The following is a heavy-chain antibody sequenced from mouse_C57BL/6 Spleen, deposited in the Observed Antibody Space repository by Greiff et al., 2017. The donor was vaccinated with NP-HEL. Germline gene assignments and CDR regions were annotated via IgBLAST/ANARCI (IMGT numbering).Heavy chain of an antibody. CDR2: IDPEDGDT. J-gene: IGHJ3*01. CDR1: GYTFNDYY. V-gene: IGHV14-2*01. D-gene: IGHD2-1*01. CDR3: ARSGYGNYYSWFAY. Sequence: EVQLQQSGAELVKPGASVKLSCTASGYTFNDYYMHWVKQRTGQGLEWIGRIDPEDGDTNYDPKFQGKATITADTSSNTAYLQLSSLTSEDSAVYYGARSGYGNYYSWFAYWGQGTPVTVSA.